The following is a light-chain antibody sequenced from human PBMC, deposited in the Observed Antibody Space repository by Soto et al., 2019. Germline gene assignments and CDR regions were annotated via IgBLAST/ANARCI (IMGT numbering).Light chain of an antibody. CDR1: QSVDIN. Sequence: EIVLTQSPATLSVSPGERVTLSCRASQSVDINLAWYQQKPGQAPRLLIYGASTRATDMSGTFSGRGSGTEFTLTINNLRPADFAVYDCQQYRGWPRTFGQGTKVEIK. CDR3: QQYRGWPRT. J-gene: IGKJ1*01. CDR2: GAS. V-gene: IGKV3-15*01.